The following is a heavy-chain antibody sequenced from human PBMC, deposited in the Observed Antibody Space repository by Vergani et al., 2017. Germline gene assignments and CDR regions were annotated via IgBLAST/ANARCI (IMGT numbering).Heavy chain of an antibody. CDR2: IYYSGTT. Sequence: QVQLQESGPGLVKASQTLSLTCSVPGAYVCSGGYYWGWVRQRHGMGLDWIGYIYYSGTTYYNPSLESLLTISLDTSENHLSLKLTSVTAADTAVYYCARQKDYYMDVWGKGATVTVS. V-gene: IGHV4-31*01. CDR3: ARQKDYYMDV. CDR1: GAYVCSGGYY. J-gene: IGHJ6*03.